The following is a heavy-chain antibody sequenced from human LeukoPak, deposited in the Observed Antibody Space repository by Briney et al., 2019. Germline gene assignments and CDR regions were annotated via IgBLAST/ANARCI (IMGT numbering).Heavy chain of an antibody. CDR2: IYYSGTP. D-gene: IGHD3-10*02. J-gene: IGHJ4*02. CDR3: ARLSSGSYVC. V-gene: IGHV4-31*03. CDR1: GGSISSGGYY. Sequence: SQTLSLTCTVSGGSISSGGYYWSWIRQHPGKGLEWIGYIYYSGTPYYNPSLKSRVTISVATSKNQFSLKLSSVTAADTAVYYCARLSSGSYVCWGRGTLVTVSS.